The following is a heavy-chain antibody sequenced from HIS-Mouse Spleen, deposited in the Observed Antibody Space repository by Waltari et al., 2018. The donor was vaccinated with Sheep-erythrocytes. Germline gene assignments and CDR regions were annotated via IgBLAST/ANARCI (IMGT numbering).Heavy chain of an antibody. Sequence: EVQLVESGGGLVKPGGSLRLSCAASGFTFSSYSMNWVRQAPGQGLGVFSSISSSSSYIYYADSVKSRFTISRDNAKNSLYLQMNSLRAEDTAVYYCARVASGATFDYWGQGTLVTVSS. CDR3: ARVASGATFDY. V-gene: IGHV3-21*01. D-gene: IGHD1-26*01. CDR2: ISSSSSYI. J-gene: IGHJ4*02. CDR1: GFTFSSYS.